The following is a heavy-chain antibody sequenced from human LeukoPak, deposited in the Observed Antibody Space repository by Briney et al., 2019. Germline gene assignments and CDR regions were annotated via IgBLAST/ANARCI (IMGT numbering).Heavy chain of an antibody. D-gene: IGHD2-8*02. CDR1: GVTLSPYG. V-gene: IGHV3-30*03. J-gene: IGHJ5*02. Sequence: PGMSLRLSCAASGVTLSPYGMHWVRQAPGKGLEWVAVISYDGSNKYYADSVKGRFAISRDNSKNTLYLQMNSLRAEDTAVYFCARRCTGGDCYSEPWGQGTLVTVSS. CDR2: ISYDGSNK. CDR3: ARRCTGGDCYSEP.